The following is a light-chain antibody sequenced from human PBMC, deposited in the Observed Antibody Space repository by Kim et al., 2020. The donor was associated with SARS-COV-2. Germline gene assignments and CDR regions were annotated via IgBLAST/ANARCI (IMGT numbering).Light chain of an antibody. J-gene: IGLJ3*02. V-gene: IGLV4-69*01. CDR2: VNSDGSH. CDR1: NGRYNCA. Sequence: ASDELTFTPSNGRYNCAIAWHQQQPGKGPRYLMKVNSDGSHSKGDGIPDRFSGASSGAERYLTISRLQSDDEADYYCQTWGPGIRVFGGGTQLTVL. CDR3: QTWGPGIRV.